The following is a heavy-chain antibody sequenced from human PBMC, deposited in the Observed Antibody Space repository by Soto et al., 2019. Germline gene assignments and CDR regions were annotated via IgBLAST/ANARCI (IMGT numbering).Heavy chain of an antibody. V-gene: IGHV5-51*01. D-gene: IGHD2-21*01. J-gene: IGHJ6*02. CDR1: GYTFTNYW. CDR2: IYPGDSDT. CDR3: ARRRYCGGDCYYYGMDV. Sequence: GESLKISCKGSGYTFTNYWIAWVRQIPGKGLEWMGVIYPGDSDTRYSPSFQGQVTISADRSISTAYLQWSSLKASDTAMYYCARRRYCGGDCYYYGMDVWGQGTTVTVSS.